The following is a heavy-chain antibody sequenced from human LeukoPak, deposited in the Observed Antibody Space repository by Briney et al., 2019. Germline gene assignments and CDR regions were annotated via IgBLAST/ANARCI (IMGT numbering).Heavy chain of an antibody. V-gene: IGHV3-30-3*01. CDR2: ISYDGSNK. J-gene: IGHJ4*02. CDR1: GFTFSSYA. CDR3: ASSGSYRFDY. D-gene: IGHD1-26*01. Sequence: PGGSLRLSCAASGFTFSSYAMHWVRQAPGKGLEWVAVISYDGSNKYYADSVKGRFTIFRDNAKNSLYLQMNSLRDEDTAVYYCASSGSYRFDYWGQGTLVTVSS.